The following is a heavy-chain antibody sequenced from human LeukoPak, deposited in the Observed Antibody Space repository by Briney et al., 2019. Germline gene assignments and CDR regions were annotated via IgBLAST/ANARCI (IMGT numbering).Heavy chain of an antibody. CDR3: ARANYYDSSGYYWSDAFDI. D-gene: IGHD3-22*01. Sequence: PSETLSLTCTVSGGSISSYYWSWIRQPAGKGLEWIGRIYTSGSTNYNPSLKSRVTMSVDTSKNQFSLKLSSVTAADTAVYYCARANYYDSSGYYWSDAFDIWGQGTMVTVSS. J-gene: IGHJ3*02. V-gene: IGHV4-4*07. CDR1: GGSISSYY. CDR2: IYTSGST.